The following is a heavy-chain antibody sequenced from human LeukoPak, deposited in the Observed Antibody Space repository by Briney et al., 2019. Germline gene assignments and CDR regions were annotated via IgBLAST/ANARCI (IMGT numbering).Heavy chain of an antibody. J-gene: IGHJ6*02. Sequence: SETLSLTCTVSGGSIRSSYYYWSWIRQPPGKGLEWIREINHSGSTNYNPSLKSRVTISVDTSKNQFSLKLSSVTAADTAVYYCARGRIAARPICYYYGMDVWGQGTTVTVSS. CDR3: ARGRIAARPICYYYGMDV. D-gene: IGHD6-6*01. CDR2: INHSGST. V-gene: IGHV4-39*07. CDR1: GGSIRSSYYY.